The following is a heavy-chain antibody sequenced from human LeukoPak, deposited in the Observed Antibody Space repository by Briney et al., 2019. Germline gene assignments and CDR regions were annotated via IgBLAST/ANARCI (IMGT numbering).Heavy chain of an antibody. CDR2: IKQDVSEK. D-gene: IGHD3-16*01. J-gene: IGHJ4*02. V-gene: IGHV3-7*01. Sequence: GGPLRLSCAASGFTLSSYWMSWVRQAPVKGLEWVANIKQDVSEKYYVDSVKGRFTIPRDNAKNSLYLQMNSLRAEDTAVYYCARAVYAGRKKYYFDYWGQGTLVTVSS. CDR1: GFTLSSYW. CDR3: ARAVYAGRKKYYFDY.